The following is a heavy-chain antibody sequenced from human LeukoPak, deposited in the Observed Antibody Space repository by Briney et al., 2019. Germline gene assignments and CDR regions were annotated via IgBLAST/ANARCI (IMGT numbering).Heavy chain of an antibody. CDR3: ARRRVYYYGSGSYSYFDY. V-gene: IGHV4-34*01. D-gene: IGHD3-10*01. Sequence: SETLSLTCAVSGGSFSGYYWSWIRQPPGKGLEWIGEINHSGSTNYNPSLKSRVTISVDTSKNQFSLKLSSVTAADTAVYYCARRRVYYYGSGSYSYFDYWGQGTLVTVSS. CDR2: INHSGST. J-gene: IGHJ4*02. CDR1: GGSFSGYY.